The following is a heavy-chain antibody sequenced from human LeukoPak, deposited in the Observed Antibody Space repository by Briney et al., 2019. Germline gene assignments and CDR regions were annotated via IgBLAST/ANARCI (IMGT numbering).Heavy chain of an antibody. Sequence: PSETLSLTCAVYGGSFSSYYWSWIRQPPGKGLEWIGYIYYSGSTNYNPSLKSRVTISVDTSKNQFSLKLSSVTAADTAVYYCASTKGELGFDYWGQGTLVTVSS. CDR2: IYYSGST. J-gene: IGHJ4*02. CDR3: ASTKGELGFDY. CDR1: GGSFSSYY. D-gene: IGHD1-26*01. V-gene: IGHV4-59*01.